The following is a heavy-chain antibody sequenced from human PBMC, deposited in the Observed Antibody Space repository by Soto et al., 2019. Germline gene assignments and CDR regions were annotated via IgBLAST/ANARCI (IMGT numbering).Heavy chain of an antibody. D-gene: IGHD3-10*01. Sequence: PSETLSLTCTVSGGSISSGGYYWSWIRQHPGKGLEWIGYIYYSGSTYYNPSLKSRVTISVDTSKNQFSLKLSSVTAADTAVYYCAREWQGKFPPRITRVNWGQGTLVTVSS. V-gene: IGHV4-31*03. CDR2: IYYSGST. CDR3: AREWQGKFPPRITRVN. J-gene: IGHJ4*02. CDR1: GGSISSGGYY.